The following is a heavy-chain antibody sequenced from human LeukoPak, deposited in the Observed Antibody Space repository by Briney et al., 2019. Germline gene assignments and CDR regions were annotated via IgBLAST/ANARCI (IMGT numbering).Heavy chain of an antibody. CDR1: GGTFSSYA. CDR3: ARESGTNGVCSSFDY. CDR2: IIPIFGTA. D-gene: IGHD2-8*01. Sequence: ASVKVSCKASGGTFSSYAISWVRQAPGQGLEWMGGIIPIFGTANYAQKFQGRVTITTDESTSTAYMELSSLRSEDTAVYYCARESGTNGVCSSFDYWGQGTLVTVSS. V-gene: IGHV1-69*05. J-gene: IGHJ4*02.